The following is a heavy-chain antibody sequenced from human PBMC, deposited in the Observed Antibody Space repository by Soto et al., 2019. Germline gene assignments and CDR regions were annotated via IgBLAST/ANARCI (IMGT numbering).Heavy chain of an antibody. Sequence: SETLSLTCTVSGGSISSYYWSWIRQPPGKGLEWIGYIYYSGSTNYNPSLKSRVTISVDTSKNQFSLKLSSVTAADTAVYYCARAVVAAPFPYFDYWGQGTLVTVSS. CDR2: IYYSGST. V-gene: IGHV4-59*01. J-gene: IGHJ4*02. D-gene: IGHD2-15*01. CDR3: ARAVVAAPFPYFDY. CDR1: GGSISSYY.